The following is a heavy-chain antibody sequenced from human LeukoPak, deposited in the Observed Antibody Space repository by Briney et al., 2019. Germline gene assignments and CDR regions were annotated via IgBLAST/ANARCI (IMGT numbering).Heavy chain of an antibody. CDR1: GFSVSSNF. D-gene: IGHD1/OR15-1a*01. J-gene: IGHJ6*03. CDR2: NYRCGTT. V-gene: IGHV3-53*01. Sequence: GSLRPSCAPSGFSVSSNFMSWVRPAPGEGMGWGSVNYRCGTTYYADRVKGRFTITRDNSKNTLSLQMNSLRAEDTAVYYCAREGYGNNYMDVWVRGSTVAVS. CDR3: AREGYGNNYMDV.